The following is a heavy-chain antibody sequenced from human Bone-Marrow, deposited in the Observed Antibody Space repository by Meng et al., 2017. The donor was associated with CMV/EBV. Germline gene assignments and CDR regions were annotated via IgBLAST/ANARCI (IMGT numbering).Heavy chain of an antibody. V-gene: IGHV3-20*04. Sequence: GESLKISCAASGFTFDDYGMSWVRQAPGKGLEWVSGINWNGGSTGYADSVKGRFTISRDNAKNSLYLQMNSLRAEDTAVYYCARGTVGSSWYVSYWGQGTLVTVSS. CDR1: GFTFDDYG. CDR2: INWNGGST. D-gene: IGHD6-13*01. J-gene: IGHJ4*02. CDR3: ARGTVGSSWYVSY.